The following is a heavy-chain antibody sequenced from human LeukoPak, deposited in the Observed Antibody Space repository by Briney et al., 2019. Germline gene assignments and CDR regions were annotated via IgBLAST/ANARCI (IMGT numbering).Heavy chain of an antibody. CDR2: IKSKTDGGTT. V-gene: IGHV3-15*01. CDR3: TTDAGYSSRWYNY. D-gene: IGHD6-13*01. J-gene: IGHJ4*02. Sequence: TGGSLRLSCAASGFTFSNAYMSWVRQAPGKGLEWVGRIKSKTDGGTTDYAAPVKGRFTISRDDSKNTLYLQMNSLKTEDTAVYYCTTDAGYSSRWYNYWGQGTLVTVSS. CDR1: GFTFSNAY.